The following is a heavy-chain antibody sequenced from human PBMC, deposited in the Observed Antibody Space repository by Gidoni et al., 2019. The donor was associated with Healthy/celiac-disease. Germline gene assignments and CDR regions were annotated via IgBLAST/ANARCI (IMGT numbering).Heavy chain of an antibody. D-gene: IGHD6-13*01. J-gene: IGHJ4*02. CDR2: INPSGGST. Sequence: QVQLVQSGAEVKKPGASVKVSCKASGYTFPSYYMHWLRQAPGPGLEWMGIINPSGGSTSYAQKFQGRVTMTRDTSTSTVYMELSSLRSEDTAVYYCAREGQQLVRGYYFDYWGQGTLVTVSS. V-gene: IGHV1-46*01. CDR3: AREGQQLVRGYYFDY. CDR1: GYTFPSYY.